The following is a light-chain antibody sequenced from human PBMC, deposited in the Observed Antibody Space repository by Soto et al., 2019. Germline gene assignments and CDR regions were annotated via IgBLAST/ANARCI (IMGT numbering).Light chain of an antibody. V-gene: IGKV4-1*01. CDR1: QSVLY. J-gene: IGKJ1*01. Sequence: DIVMTQSPDSLAVSLGERATTNCKSSQSVLYLAWYQQKPGQPPKLLIYWASTRESGVPDRFSGSGSGTDFTLTISSLQAEDVAVYYCQQYYSTPWTFGQGTRVEIK. CDR3: QQYYSTPWT. CDR2: WAS.